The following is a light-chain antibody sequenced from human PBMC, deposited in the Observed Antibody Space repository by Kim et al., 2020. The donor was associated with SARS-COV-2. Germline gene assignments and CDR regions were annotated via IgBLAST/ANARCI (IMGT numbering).Light chain of an antibody. CDR2: KTS. CDR1: ESLLHSDGNTY. V-gene: IGKV2-24*01. Sequence: DIVMTQTPLFLPDTLGQPASISCKSSESLLHSDGNTYLNWLQQRPGQPPRLLIYKTSNRFPGVPDRFSGSGAGTHFTLRISTVQPEDVAVYYCIQSSQFPFIFGPGTKVDIK. J-gene: IGKJ3*01. CDR3: IQSSQFPFI.